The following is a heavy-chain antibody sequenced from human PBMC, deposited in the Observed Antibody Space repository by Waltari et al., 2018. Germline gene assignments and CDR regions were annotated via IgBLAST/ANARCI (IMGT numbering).Heavy chain of an antibody. D-gene: IGHD6-13*01. CDR2: IKQDGTEK. Sequence: EVQLVESGGGLVQPGGSLRLSCAVSGFTFSTYSMTWVRQAQGKGLEWVANIKQDGTEKYYVDSVKGRFSSSRDNGKNLLYLHMNSLRADDTAVYYCARDEMHRTTWYHFWGQGTQVTVSS. V-gene: IGHV3-7*04. CDR1: GFTFSTYS. J-gene: IGHJ4*02. CDR3: ARDEMHRTTWYHF.